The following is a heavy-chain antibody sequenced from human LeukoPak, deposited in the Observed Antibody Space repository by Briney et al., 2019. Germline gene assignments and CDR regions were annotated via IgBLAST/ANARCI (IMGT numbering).Heavy chain of an antibody. CDR1: GFTFGSYE. CDR2: ISSYGSTI. V-gene: IGHV3-48*03. J-gene: IGHJ4*02. D-gene: IGHD5-18*01. CDR3: ASRGYSSPYDY. Sequence: PGGSLRLSGGASGFTFGSYEMNWVRQAPGKGLAWVSYISSYGSTIYYADSVKGRFTISRDNAKNPLYLQMNSLRAEDTAVYYCASRGYSSPYDYWGQGTLVTVSS.